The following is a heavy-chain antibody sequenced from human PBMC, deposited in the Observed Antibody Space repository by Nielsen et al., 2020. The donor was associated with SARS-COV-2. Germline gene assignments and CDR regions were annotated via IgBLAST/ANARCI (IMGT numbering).Heavy chain of an antibody. D-gene: IGHD6-19*01. CDR1: GGSISSYY. CDR3: ARDLVTSSGWRLDYYGMDV. V-gene: IGHV4-59*01. Sequence: SETLSLTCTVSGGSISSYYWSWIRQPPGKGLEWIGYIYYSGSTNYNPSLKSRVTISVDTSKNQFSLKLSSVTAADTAVYYCARDLVTSSGWRLDYYGMDVWGQGTTVTVSS. J-gene: IGHJ6*02. CDR2: IYYSGST.